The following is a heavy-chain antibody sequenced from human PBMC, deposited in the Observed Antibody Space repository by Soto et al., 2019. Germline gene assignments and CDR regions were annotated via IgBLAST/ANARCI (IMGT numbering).Heavy chain of an antibody. V-gene: IGHV1-69*13. CDR3: ARDITDYGDYHLFDY. D-gene: IGHD4-17*01. Sequence: GASVKVSCKASGGTFSSYAISWVRQAPGQGLEWMGGIIPIFGTANYAQKFQGRVTITADESTSTAYMELSSLRSEDTAVYYCARDITDYGDYHLFDYWGQGTLVTVSS. CDR2: IIPIFGTA. CDR1: GGTFSSYA. J-gene: IGHJ4*02.